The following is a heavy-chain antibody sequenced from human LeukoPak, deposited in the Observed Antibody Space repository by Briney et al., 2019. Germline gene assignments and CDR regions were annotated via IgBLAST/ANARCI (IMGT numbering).Heavy chain of an antibody. J-gene: IGHJ3*02. Sequence: SETLSLTCAVSGGSISSGSYSWSWIRQPPGKGLEWIGYIYPRGSTYYNPSLKSRVILSLDKSANQFSLNLSSVTAADTAVYYCARTRGANDAFDIWGQGTMVTVSS. D-gene: IGHD3-10*01. CDR1: GGSISSGSYS. CDR3: ARTRGANDAFDI. V-gene: IGHV4-30-2*01. CDR2: IYPRGST.